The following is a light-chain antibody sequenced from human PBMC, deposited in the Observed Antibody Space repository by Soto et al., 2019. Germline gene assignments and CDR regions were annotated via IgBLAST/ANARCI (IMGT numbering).Light chain of an antibody. V-gene: IGKV3-20*01. CDR1: QSVSSN. CDR3: QQYGSSPPYT. J-gene: IGKJ2*01. Sequence: ENVLTQSPATLSLSPGERATLSCRASQSVSSNLAWYQQKPGQAPRLLIFDASNRATGIPVRFSGSGSGTDFTLTISSLQPEDFAVYYCQQYGSSPPYTFGQGTKLEIK. CDR2: DAS.